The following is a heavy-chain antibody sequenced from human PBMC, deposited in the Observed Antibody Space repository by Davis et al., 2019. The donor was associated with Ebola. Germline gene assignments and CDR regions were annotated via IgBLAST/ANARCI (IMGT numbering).Heavy chain of an antibody. V-gene: IGHV4-34*11. CDR2: FYYNGAT. CDR1: GGSISGSY. Sequence: PSETLSLTCAVSGGSISGSYWSWVRQPPGKGLEWIGYFYYNGATDYSPSLKSRATISGDTSKNLFSLNLTSVTAADTGVYFCARGNYVGFRWYYGLDVWGQGTTVSVSS. J-gene: IGHJ6*02. CDR3: ARGNYVGFRWYYGLDV. D-gene: IGHD4-23*01.